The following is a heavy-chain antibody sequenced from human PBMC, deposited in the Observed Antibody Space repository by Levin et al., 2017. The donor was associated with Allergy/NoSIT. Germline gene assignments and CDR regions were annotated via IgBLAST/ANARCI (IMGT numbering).Heavy chain of an antibody. Sequence: GGSLRLSCAGSGFLFNSYGIYWVRVRQTPGKGLEWVALISYDGTDKYYADSVKGRFTISRDNSKNEMYLEMNNLRPEDTAVYYCAKGFKQWGTFGYFFYGMDVWGQGTTVTVSS. CDR2: ISYDGTDK. D-gene: IGHD2-2*03. V-gene: IGHV3-30*18. CDR3: AKGFKQWGTFGYFFYGMDV. CDR1: GFLFNSYG. J-gene: IGHJ6*02.